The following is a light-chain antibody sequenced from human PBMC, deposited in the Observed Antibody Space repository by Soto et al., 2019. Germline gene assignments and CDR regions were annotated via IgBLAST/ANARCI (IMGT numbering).Light chain of an antibody. J-gene: IGLJ1*01. CDR3: CSYACSSTFYV. V-gene: IGLV2-23*01. CDR2: EGS. Sequence: QSALTQPASVSGSPGQSITISCTGTSSDVGSYNLVSWYQQHPGQAPKLMIYEGSKRPSGVSNRFSGSKSGNTASLTISGLQAEDEADYYCCSYACSSTFYVFGTGTKLTVL. CDR1: SSDVGSYNL.